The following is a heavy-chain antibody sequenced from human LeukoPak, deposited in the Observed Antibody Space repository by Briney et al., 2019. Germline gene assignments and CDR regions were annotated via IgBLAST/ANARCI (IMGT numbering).Heavy chain of an antibody. D-gene: IGHD1-26*01. V-gene: IGHV1-69*13. CDR1: GGTFSSYA. CDR2: TIPIFGTA. Sequence: SVKVSCKASGGTFSSYAISWVRQAPGQGLEWMGGTIPIFGTANYAQKFQGRVTITADESTSTAYMELSSLRSEDTAVYYCARSGGEVGAQEFDPWGQGTLVTVSS. J-gene: IGHJ5*02. CDR3: ARSGGEVGAQEFDP.